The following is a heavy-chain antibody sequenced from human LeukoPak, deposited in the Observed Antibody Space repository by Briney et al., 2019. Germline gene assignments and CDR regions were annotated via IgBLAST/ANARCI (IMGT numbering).Heavy chain of an antibody. Sequence: EAAVKVSCKASGYTFTSYYMHWVRQAPGQGLEWMGIINPSGGSTSYAQKFQGRVTMTRDTSTSTVYMELSSLRSEDTAVYYCARDSSSWPDPHYSFDYWGQGTLVTVSS. CDR3: ARDSSSWPDPHYSFDY. V-gene: IGHV1-46*01. CDR2: INPSGGST. J-gene: IGHJ4*02. D-gene: IGHD6-6*01. CDR1: GYTFTSYY.